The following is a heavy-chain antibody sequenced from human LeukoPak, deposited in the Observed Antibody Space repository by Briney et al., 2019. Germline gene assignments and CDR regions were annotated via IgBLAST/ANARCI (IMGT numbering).Heavy chain of an antibody. CDR2: ISYDGSNK. CDR3: APMGTGRFDY. CDR1: GFTFSSYG. D-gene: IGHD7-27*01. V-gene: IGHV3-30*03. Sequence: PGGSLRLSCAAPGFTFSSYGMHWVRQAPGKGLEWVAVISYDGSNKYYADSVKGRFAISRDNSKNTLYLQMNSLRAEDTAVYYCAPMGTGRFDYWGQGTLVTVSS. J-gene: IGHJ4*02.